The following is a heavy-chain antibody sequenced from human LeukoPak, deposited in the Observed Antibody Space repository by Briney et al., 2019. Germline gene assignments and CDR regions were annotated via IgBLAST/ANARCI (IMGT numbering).Heavy chain of an antibody. Sequence: SETLSLTCTVSGGSISGTYYWRWIRQPPGKGLEWIGYIYYTGTTDSNPSLKSRVTISLDTSKNQFSLNLSSVTATDTAVYYCARRWVYDKRAFDAWGQGTMVTVSS. CDR3: ARRWVYDKRAFDA. V-gene: IGHV4-59*08. J-gene: IGHJ3*01. CDR2: IYYTGTT. CDR1: GGSISGTYY. D-gene: IGHD3-16*01.